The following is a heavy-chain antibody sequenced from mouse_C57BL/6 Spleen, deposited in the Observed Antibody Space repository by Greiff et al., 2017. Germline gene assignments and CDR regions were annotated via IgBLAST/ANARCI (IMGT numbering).Heavy chain of an antibody. CDR3: ARDYYGGGY. Sequence: EVLLVESGGGLVKPGGSLKLSCAASGFTFSSYAMSWVRQTPEKRLEWVATISDGGSYTYYPDNVKGRFTISRDNAKNNRYLQMSHLKSEDAAMYYCARDYYGGGYWGQGTTLTVSS. D-gene: IGHD1-1*02. J-gene: IGHJ2*01. V-gene: IGHV5-4*01. CDR1: GFTFSSYA. CDR2: ISDGGSYT.